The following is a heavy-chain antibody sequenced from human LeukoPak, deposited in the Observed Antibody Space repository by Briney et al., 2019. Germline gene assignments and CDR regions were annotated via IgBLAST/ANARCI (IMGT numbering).Heavy chain of an antibody. V-gene: IGHV3-21*01. D-gene: IGHD6-13*01. CDR1: GFTFSSYS. CDR3: ARVAFRVAAASFDY. Sequence: GGSLRLSCAASGFTFSSYSMNWVRRAPGKGLEWVSSISSSSSYIYYADSVKGRFTISRDNAKNSLYLQMNSLRAEDTAVYYCARVAFRVAAASFDYWGQGTLVTVSS. J-gene: IGHJ4*02. CDR2: ISSSSSYI.